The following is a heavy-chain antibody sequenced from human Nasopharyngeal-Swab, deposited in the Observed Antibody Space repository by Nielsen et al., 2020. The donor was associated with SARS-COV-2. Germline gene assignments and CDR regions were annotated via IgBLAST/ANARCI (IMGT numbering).Heavy chain of an antibody. CDR3: ARERCSGGSCYLYYYYGMDV. V-gene: IGHV3-53*01. Sequence: GESLKISCAASGFTFSDYYMSWVRQAPGKGLEWVSVIYSGGSTYYADSVKGRFTISRDNSKNTLYLQMNSLRAEDTAVYYCARERCSGGSCYLYYYYGMDVWGQGTTVTVSS. J-gene: IGHJ6*02. CDR2: IYSGGST. D-gene: IGHD2-15*01. CDR1: GFTFSDYY.